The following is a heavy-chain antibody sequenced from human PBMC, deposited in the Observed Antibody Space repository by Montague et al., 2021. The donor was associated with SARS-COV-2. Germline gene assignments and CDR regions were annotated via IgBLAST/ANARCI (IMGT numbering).Heavy chain of an antibody. D-gene: IGHD3-10*01. CDR2: INHGGST. J-gene: IGHJ6*03. CDR3: ARLRDGVVPSPILGVGPYYSYYYMDV. V-gene: IGHV4-34*01. CDR1: GTSFSGYY. Sequence: SETLSLTCAVHGTSFSGYYCSCIRQPPGKGREWIGEINHGGSTKXSPSLKSRLTISADTSKNQFSLKLTSVAAADTAVYYCARLRDGVVPSPILGVGPYYSYYYMDVWGRGTTVTVSS.